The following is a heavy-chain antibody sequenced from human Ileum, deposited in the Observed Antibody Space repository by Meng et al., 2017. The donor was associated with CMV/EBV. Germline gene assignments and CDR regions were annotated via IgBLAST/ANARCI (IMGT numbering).Heavy chain of an antibody. D-gene: IGHD5-24*01. CDR3: ARDRRDRRDGHNYADAFDI. V-gene: IGHV4-34*01. CDR1: GGSFSEYR. Sequence: GPQTRGGADMFKPSETLSLTCAVYGGSFSEYRWTWIRQPPGKGLEWIGEINHSGITNYNPSLKSRVIISVDTSKNQFSLRLSSVTAADTAVYYCARDRRDRRDGHNYADAFDIWGQGTMVTVSS. J-gene: IGHJ3*02. CDR2: INHSGIT.